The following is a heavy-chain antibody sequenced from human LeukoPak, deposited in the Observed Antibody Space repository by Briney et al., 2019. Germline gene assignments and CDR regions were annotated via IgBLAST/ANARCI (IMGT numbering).Heavy chain of an antibody. Sequence: ASVKVSCKASGHTLTVHYIHWVRQGPGQGLEWLGWITLHSGDTHYAQKYQGRLTMTSDTSISTGYMELSRLQFDDTAVYYCAREGQLGLDDWGQGTLVTVSS. V-gene: IGHV1-2*02. CDR2: ITLHSGDT. D-gene: IGHD1-1*01. CDR3: AREGQLGLDD. CDR1: GHTLTVHY. J-gene: IGHJ1*01.